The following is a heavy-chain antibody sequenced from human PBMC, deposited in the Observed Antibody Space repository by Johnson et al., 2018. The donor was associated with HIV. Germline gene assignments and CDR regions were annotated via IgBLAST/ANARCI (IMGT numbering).Heavy chain of an antibody. CDR3: AKCIWGSSLIDAFDI. Sequence: QVQLVESGGGVVQPVGSLRLSCAASGFTFSSYGMHWVRQAPGKGLEWVAGMWYDGSKKDYADSVKGRFTISRDNSKNTLHLQMNSLRAEDTAVYYCAKCIWGSSLIDAFDIWGQGTMVTVSS. J-gene: IGHJ3*02. CDR1: GFTFSSYG. CDR2: MWYDGSKK. V-gene: IGHV3-33*06. D-gene: IGHD6-13*01.